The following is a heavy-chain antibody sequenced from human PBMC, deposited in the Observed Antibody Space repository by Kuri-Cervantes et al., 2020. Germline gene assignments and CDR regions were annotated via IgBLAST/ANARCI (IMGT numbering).Heavy chain of an antibody. CDR3: SSYGWDGSGFDY. D-gene: IGHD5-18*01. J-gene: IGHJ4*02. CDR1: GFTFSSYS. Sequence: GESLKISCAASGFTFSSYSMNWVRQAPGKGLEWVAVIWYDGSNKYYADSVKGRLTISRDNSKNTLYLQMNSLKTEDTAVYYCSSYGWDGSGFDYWGQGTLVTVSS. V-gene: IGHV3-33*08. CDR2: IWYDGSNK.